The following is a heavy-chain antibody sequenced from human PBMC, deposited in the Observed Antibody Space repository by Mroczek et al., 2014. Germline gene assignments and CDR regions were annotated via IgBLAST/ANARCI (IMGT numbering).Heavy chain of an antibody. V-gene: IGHV4-59*01. CDR1: GGSISSYY. J-gene: IGHJ4*02. CDR2: IYYSGST. D-gene: IGHD5-24*01. CDR3: AREVRLQFIDY. Sequence: QVQLVESGPGLVKPSETLSLTCTVSGGSISSYYWSWIRQPPGKGLEWIGYIYYSGSTNYNPSLKSRVTISVDTSKNQFSLKLSSVTAADTAVYYCAREVRLQFIDYWGQGTLVTVSS.